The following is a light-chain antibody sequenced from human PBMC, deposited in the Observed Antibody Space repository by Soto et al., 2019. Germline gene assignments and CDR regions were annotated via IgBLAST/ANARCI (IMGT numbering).Light chain of an antibody. J-gene: IGLJ3*02. CDR1: TSNLGAGYD. Sequence: QSVLTQPPSVSGAPGQRVTLSCTGNTSNLGAGYDVHWYQQLPGAAPKLVIFGNRNRPSGVPERFSGSKSGTSASLAITGLQAEDEADYYCQASDYSLTASVFGGGTKVTVL. V-gene: IGLV1-40*01. CDR2: GNR. CDR3: QASDYSLTASV.